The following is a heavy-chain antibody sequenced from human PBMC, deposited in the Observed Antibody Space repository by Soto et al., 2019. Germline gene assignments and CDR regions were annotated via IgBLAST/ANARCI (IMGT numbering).Heavy chain of an antibody. Sequence: KQSQTLSLTCAISGDSVSSNSAAWNWIRQSPSRGLEWLGRTYYRSKWYNDYAVSVKSRITINPDTSKNQFSLQLNSVTPEDTAVYYCARDGSLSVPQSVSFDYWGQGTLVTVSS. CDR2: TYYRSKWYN. D-gene: IGHD2-8*01. V-gene: IGHV6-1*01. J-gene: IGHJ4*02. CDR1: GDSVSSNSAA. CDR3: ARDGSLSVPQSVSFDY.